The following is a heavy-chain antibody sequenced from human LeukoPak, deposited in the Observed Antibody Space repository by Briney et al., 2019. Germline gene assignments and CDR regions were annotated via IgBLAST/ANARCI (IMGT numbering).Heavy chain of an antibody. V-gene: IGHV4-39*01. CDR3: ARLRDYGGHKFYYLMAV. D-gene: IGHD4-23*01. J-gene: IGHJ6*03. CDR2: FDSSGST. Sequence: SETLSLTCTASGGSFSTSSLYWGWIRQPPGKGLDWIGNFDSSGSTYYNPSLKSRVTISVDTSKDQFSLNMNSVTAADTAVYYCARLRDYGGHKFYYLMAVCSLGTAVTVSS. CDR1: GGSFSTSSLY.